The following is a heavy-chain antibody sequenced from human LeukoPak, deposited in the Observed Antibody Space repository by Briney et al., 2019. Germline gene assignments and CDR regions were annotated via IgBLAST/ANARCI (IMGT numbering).Heavy chain of an antibody. CDR2: IHNSGRT. CDR3: ARHGTISSESYFDY. CDR1: GGSVSSYY. D-gene: IGHD1-14*01. V-gene: IGHV4-59*08. Sequence: PSETLSLTCSVSGGSVSSYYWSWIRQSPGKGLEWIGYIHNSGRTNYSPSLKSRVTGFVDTSKNQVSLRLSSVTAADTAVYYCARHGTISSESYFDYWGQGALVTVSS. J-gene: IGHJ4*02.